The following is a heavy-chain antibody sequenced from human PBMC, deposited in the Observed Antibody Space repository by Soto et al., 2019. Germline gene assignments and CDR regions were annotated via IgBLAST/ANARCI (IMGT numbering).Heavy chain of an antibody. CDR2: IIPIFGTA. Sequence: QVQLVQSGAEVKKPGSSVKVSCKASGGTFSSYAISWVRQAPGQGPAWMGGIIPIFGTANYAQKFQGRVTVNADESTSTAYMELSRLRSEDTAVYYCASEPPPTGTTLYNWFAPWGQGTLVTVCS. J-gene: IGHJ5*02. D-gene: IGHD4-4*01. CDR3: ASEPPPTGTTLYNWFAP. CDR1: GGTFSSYA. V-gene: IGHV1-69*01.